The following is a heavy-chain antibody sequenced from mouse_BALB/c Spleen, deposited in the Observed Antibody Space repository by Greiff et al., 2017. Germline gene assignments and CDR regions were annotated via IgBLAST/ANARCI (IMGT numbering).Heavy chain of an antibody. V-gene: IGHV1-7*01. D-gene: IGHD1-1*01. J-gene: IGHJ1*01. CDR1: GYTFTSYW. CDR3: ARGDLRNWYFDV. CDR2: INPSTGYT. Sequence: VQLQQSGAELAKPGASVKMSCKASGYTFTSYWMHWVKQRPGQGLEWIGYINPSTGYTEYNQKFKDKATLTADKSSSTAYMQLSSLTSEDTAVYYCARGDLRNWYFDVWGAGTTVTVSS.